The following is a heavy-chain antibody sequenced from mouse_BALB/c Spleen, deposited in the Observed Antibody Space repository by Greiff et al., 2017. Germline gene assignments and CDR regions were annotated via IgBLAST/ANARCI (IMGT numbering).Heavy chain of an antibody. D-gene: IGHD2-4*01. V-gene: IGHV2-2*02. Sequence: QVQLKESGPGLVQPSQSLSITCTVSGFSLTSYGVHWVRQSPGKGLEWLGVIWSGGSTDYNAAFISRLSISKDNSKSQVFFKMNSLQANDTAIYYCARRGGPIYYDYQAWFAYWGQGTLVTVSA. J-gene: IGHJ3*01. CDR1: GFSLTSYG. CDR2: IWSGGST. CDR3: ARRGGPIYYDYQAWFAY.